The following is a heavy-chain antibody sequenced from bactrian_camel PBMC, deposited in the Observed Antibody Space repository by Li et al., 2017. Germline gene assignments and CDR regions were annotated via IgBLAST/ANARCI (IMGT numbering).Heavy chain of an antibody. D-gene: IGHD1*01. CDR3: VRAKHGGLPTSTFDT. J-gene: IGHJ4*01. Sequence: QLVESGEGFVQPGESLRLSCVASGFAFSNYWMYWDRQAPGKGLEWASNINGNSGIASPAESVKGRSTTSRDNAKNTVYLQMNSLKPEDTAVYYCVRAKHGGLPTSTFDTWGQGTQVTVS. CDR1: GFAFSNYW. V-gene: IGHV3S25*01. CDR2: INGNSGIA.